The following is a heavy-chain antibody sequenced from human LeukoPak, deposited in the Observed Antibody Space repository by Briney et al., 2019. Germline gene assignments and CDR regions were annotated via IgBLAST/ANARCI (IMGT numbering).Heavy chain of an antibody. V-gene: IGHV3-23*01. J-gene: IGHJ4*02. CDR2: ISARDGRT. D-gene: IGHD1-1*01. CDR3: AKAPPYKKYFDY. Sequence: GGSLRLSCPASGFIFSDHAMNWVRQAPGKGLEWVSIISARDGRTYYADSVKGRFTISRDNSKNALYLQMNSLRVEDTAVYYCAKAPPYKKYFDYWGQGTLVTVSS. CDR1: GFIFSDHA.